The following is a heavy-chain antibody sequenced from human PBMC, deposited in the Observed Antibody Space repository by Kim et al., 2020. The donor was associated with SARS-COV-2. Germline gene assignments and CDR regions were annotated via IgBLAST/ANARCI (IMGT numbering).Heavy chain of an antibody. CDR2: IYYSGST. CDR1: GGSISSGGYY. J-gene: IGHJ4*02. V-gene: IGHV4-31*03. D-gene: IGHD5-12*01. CDR3: ASHIVATIGEYYFDY. Sequence: SETLSLTCTVSGGSISSGGYYWSWIRQHPGKGLEWIGYIYYSGSTYYNPSLKSRVTISVDTSKNQFSLKLSSVTAADTAVYYCASHIVATIGEYYFDYWGQGTLVTVSS.